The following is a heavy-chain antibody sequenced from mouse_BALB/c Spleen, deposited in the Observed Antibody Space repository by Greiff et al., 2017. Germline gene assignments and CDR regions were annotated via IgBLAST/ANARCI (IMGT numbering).Heavy chain of an antibody. CDR2: ISSGSSTI. CDR3: ARSSDGYRYFDV. D-gene: IGHD2-3*01. J-gene: IGHJ1*01. CDR1: GFTFSSFG. V-gene: IGHV5-17*02. Sequence: EVKVVESGGGLVQPGGSRKLSCAASGFTFSSFGMHWVRQAPEKGLEWVAYISSGSSTIYYADTVKGRFTISRDNPKNTLFLQMTSLRSEDTAMYYCARSSDGYRYFDVWGAGTTVTVSS.